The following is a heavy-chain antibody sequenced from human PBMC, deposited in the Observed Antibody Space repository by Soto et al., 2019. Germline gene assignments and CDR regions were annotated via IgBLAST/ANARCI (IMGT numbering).Heavy chain of an antibody. Sequence: GGSLRLSCAAAGFTFSSYGMHWVRQAPGKGLEWVAVISYDGSSIYYSDSVKGRFTISRDNSKNTLFLQMNSLRVEDAAVYYCGREDFYFDYWGQGALVTVSS. CDR3: GREDFYFDY. CDR1: GFTFSSYG. D-gene: IGHD3-3*01. V-gene: IGHV3-30*03. J-gene: IGHJ4*02. CDR2: ISYDGSSI.